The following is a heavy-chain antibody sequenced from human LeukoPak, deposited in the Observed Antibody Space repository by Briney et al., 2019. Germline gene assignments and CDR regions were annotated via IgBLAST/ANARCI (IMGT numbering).Heavy chain of an antibody. Sequence: GGSLRLSCAASGFTVSSNYVSWVRQAPGKGLEWVSVIYSGGSTYYADSVKGRFTISRDNSKNTLYLQMNSLRAEDTAVYYCARGYCSGGSCYSTDYYYYGMDVWGQGTTVTVSS. CDR3: ARGYCSGGSCYSTDYYYYGMDV. CDR1: GFTVSSNY. CDR2: IYSGGST. V-gene: IGHV3-53*01. D-gene: IGHD2-15*01. J-gene: IGHJ6*02.